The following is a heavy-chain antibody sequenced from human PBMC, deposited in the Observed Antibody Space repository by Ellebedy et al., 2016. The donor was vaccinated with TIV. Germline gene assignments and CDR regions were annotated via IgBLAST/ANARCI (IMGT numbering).Heavy chain of an antibody. CDR1: GYTFTSYA. CDR2: INAGNGNT. D-gene: IGHD3-9*01. J-gene: IGHJ2*01. CDR3: ARDLRVRYFDWLPDSYWYFDL. V-gene: IGHV1-3*01. Sequence: ASVKVSXXASGYTFTSYAMHWVRQAPGQRLEWMGWINAGNGNTKYSQKFQGRVTITADESTSTAYMELSSLRSEDTAVYYCARDLRVRYFDWLPDSYWYFDLWGRGTLVTVSS.